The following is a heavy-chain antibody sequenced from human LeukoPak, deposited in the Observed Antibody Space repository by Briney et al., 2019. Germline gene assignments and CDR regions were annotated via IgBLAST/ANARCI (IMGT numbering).Heavy chain of an antibody. J-gene: IGHJ4*02. CDR3: ARVPSYCSSTSCRRYYFDY. Sequence: DINWVRQATGQGLEWMGWMNPNSGNTGYAQKFQGRVTITRNTSISTAYMELSSLRSEDTAVYYCARVPSYCSSTSCRRYYFDYWGQGTLVTVSS. D-gene: IGHD2-2*01. V-gene: IGHV1-8*03. CDR2: MNPNSGNT. CDR1: D.